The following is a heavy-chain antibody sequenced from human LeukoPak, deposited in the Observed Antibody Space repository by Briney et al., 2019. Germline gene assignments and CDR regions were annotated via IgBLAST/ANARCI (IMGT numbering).Heavy chain of an antibody. CDR1: GFTFRDYT. D-gene: IGHD4-17*01. V-gene: IGHV3-21*01. Sequence: GGSLRLSCAASGFTFRDYTMNWVRQSPGKGLQWVSYVSFGSSYISYADSLKGRFTISRDDAKSSVYLEMTSLRAEDTAVYYCARASTEYAITDGFDTWGPGTLVTVSS. J-gene: IGHJ5*02. CDR2: VSFGSSYI. CDR3: ARASTEYAITDGFDT.